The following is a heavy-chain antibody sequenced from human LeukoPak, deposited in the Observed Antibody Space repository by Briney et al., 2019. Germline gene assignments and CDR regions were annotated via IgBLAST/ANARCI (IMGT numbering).Heavy chain of an antibody. CDR2: INSAGTST. J-gene: IGHJ4*02. CDR3: MTGYCTNGVCYNFDY. Sequence: PGGSLRLSCAASGFTLSSYWMHWVRQAPGKGLVWVSRINSAGTSTTYADSVKGRFTISRDNAKNTLYLKMNSLRAEDTAVYYCMTGYCTNGVCYNFDYWGQGTLVTVSS. CDR1: GFTLSSYW. V-gene: IGHV3-74*01. D-gene: IGHD2-8*01.